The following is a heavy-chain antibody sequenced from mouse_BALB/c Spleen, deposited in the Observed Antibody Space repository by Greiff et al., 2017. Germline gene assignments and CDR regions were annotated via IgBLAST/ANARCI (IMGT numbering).Heavy chain of an antibody. CDR3: TRSDGNYAWFAY. V-gene: IGHV1S29*02. D-gene: IGHD2-1*01. CDR2: IYPYNGGT. CDR1: GYTFTDYN. J-gene: IGHJ3*01. Sequence: VQLQQSGPELVKPGASVKISCKASGYTFTDYNMHWVKQSHGKSLEWIGYIYPYNGGTGYNQKFKSKATLTVDNSSSTAYLELSSLTNEDSAVYYCTRSDGNYAWFAYWGQGTLVTVSA.